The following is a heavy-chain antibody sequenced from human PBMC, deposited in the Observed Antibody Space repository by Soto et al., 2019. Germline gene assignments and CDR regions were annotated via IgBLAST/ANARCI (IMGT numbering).Heavy chain of an antibody. J-gene: IGHJ6*02. CDR2: ISSSSSYI. CDR1: GFTFSSYA. D-gene: IGHD3-3*01. V-gene: IGHV3-21*01. Sequence: EVQLLESGGGLVQPGGSLRLSCAASGFTFSSYAMSWVRQAPGKGLEWVSSISSSSSYIYYAESVKGRFTISRDNAKNSLYLQMNSLRAEDTALYYCARGLTIFGVVNRPVYGMDVWGQGTTVTVSS. CDR3: ARGLTIFGVVNRPVYGMDV.